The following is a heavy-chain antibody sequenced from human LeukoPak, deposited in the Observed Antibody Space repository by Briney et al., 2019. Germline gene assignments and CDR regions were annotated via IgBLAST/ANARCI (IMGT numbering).Heavy chain of an antibody. V-gene: IGHV3-7*01. J-gene: IGHJ4*02. CDR3: ARGGSGWYLDFDY. D-gene: IGHD6-19*01. CDR1: GFTFGTYA. Sequence: GGSLRLSCATSGFTFGTYAMHWVRQAPGQGLEWVANIKQDGSEKYYVDSVKGRFTISRDNAKNSLYLQMNSLRAEDTAVYYCARGGSGWYLDFDYWGQGTLVTVSS. CDR2: IKQDGSEK.